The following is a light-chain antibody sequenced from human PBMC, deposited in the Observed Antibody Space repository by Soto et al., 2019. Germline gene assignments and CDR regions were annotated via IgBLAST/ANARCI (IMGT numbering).Light chain of an antibody. V-gene: IGKV1-5*01. J-gene: IGKJ1*01. Sequence: PPTLSGWVEDEVTAPAGASQSVSGWLAWYQQKPGEAPKLLIYDASGLPRGVPSRFSGSGSGTHFTLTICSLQPEDFATYYSQLSDILPRTFGQGTKVDIK. CDR2: DAS. CDR3: QLSDILPRT. CDR1: QSVSGW.